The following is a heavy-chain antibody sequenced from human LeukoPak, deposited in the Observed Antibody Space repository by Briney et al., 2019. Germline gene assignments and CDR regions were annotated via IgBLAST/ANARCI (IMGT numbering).Heavy chain of an antibody. CDR2: FDPEDGET. D-gene: IGHD2-15*01. CDR3: ATRTQRKTPGYCSGGSCYPRLHHNWFDP. V-gene: IGHV1-24*01. CDR1: GYTLTELS. J-gene: IGHJ5*02. Sequence: ASVKVSCKVSGYTLTELSMHWVRQAPGKGLEWMGGFDPEDGETIYAQKFQGRVTMTEDTSTDTAYMKLSSLRSEETAVYYCATRTQRKTPGYCSGGSCYPRLHHNWFDPWGQGTLVAVSS.